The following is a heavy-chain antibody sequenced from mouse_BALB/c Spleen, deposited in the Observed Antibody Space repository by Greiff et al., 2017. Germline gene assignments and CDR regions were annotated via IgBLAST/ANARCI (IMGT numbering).Heavy chain of an antibody. D-gene: IGHD1-1*01. Sequence: EVQVVESGAELVRPGALVKLSCKASGFNIKDYYMHWVKQRPEQGLEWIGWIDPENGNTIYDPKFQGKASITADTSSNTAYLQLSSLTSEDTAVYYCARCHYYGSSYWYFDVWGAGTTVTVSS. CDR3: ARCHYYGSSYWYFDV. J-gene: IGHJ1*01. CDR1: GFNIKDYY. V-gene: IGHV14-1*02. CDR2: IDPENGNT.